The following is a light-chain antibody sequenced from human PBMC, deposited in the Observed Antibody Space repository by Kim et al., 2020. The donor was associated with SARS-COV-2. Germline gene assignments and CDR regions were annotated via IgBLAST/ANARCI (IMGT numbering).Light chain of an antibody. CDR3: LQDNGFPRT. Sequence: DIQMTQSPSSLSASVGDRVTITCRASQDIRNDLGWYQQKSGTAPQRLIYAVFNLHGGVPSRFSGGGSGTEFTLTISNLQPEDFATYFCLQDNGFPRTFGQGTKVDIK. V-gene: IGKV1-17*02. CDR1: QDIRND. CDR2: AVF. J-gene: IGKJ1*01.